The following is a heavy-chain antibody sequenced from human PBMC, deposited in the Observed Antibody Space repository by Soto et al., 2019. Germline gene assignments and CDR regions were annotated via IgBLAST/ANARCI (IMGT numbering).Heavy chain of an antibody. CDR3: ARVRRHSSGHYYFDY. Sequence: EVQLVESGGGLVQPGGSLRLSCAASGFTFSSYWMHWVRQAPGKGLVWVSRINSDGSSTSYADSVKGRFIISRDNAKNTLYLQMNSPRAEDTAVYYCARVRRHSSGHYYFDYWGQGTLVTVSS. CDR1: GFTFSSYW. CDR2: INSDGSST. V-gene: IGHV3-74*01. J-gene: IGHJ4*02. D-gene: IGHD6-19*01.